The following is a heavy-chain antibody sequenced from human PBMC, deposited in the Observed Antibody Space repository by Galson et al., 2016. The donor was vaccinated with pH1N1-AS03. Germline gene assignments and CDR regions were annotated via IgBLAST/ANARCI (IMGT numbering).Heavy chain of an antibody. J-gene: IGHJ4*02. CDR1: GGSISSGNYF. Sequence: TLSLTCTVSGGSISSGNYFWNWIRQHPGKGLEWIGLIYDSGNTFYNPSLKSRVSISVDTSKNQFSLKLNSVTAADTAVYYCATAGNYFDIRRFDYWGQGTPVTVFS. CDR2: IYDSGNT. CDR3: ATAGNYFDIRRFDY. V-gene: IGHV4-31*03. D-gene: IGHD3-9*01.